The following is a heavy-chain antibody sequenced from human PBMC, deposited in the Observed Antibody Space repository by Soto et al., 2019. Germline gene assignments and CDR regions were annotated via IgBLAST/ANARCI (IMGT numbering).Heavy chain of an antibody. D-gene: IGHD3-16*02. Sequence: GGSLRLSCAASGFTFSSYGMHWVRQAPGKGLEWVAVISYDGSNKYYADSVKGRFTISRDNSKNTLYLQMNSLRAEDTAVYYCAKHQLYDYIWGSYREKLMANAFDIWGQGTMVTVSS. CDR2: ISYDGSNK. J-gene: IGHJ3*02. CDR3: AKHQLYDYIWGSYREKLMANAFDI. CDR1: GFTFSSYG. V-gene: IGHV3-30*18.